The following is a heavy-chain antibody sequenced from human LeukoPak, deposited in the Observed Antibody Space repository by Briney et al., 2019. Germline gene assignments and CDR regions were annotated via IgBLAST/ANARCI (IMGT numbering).Heavy chain of an antibody. CDR1: GYTFTSYY. CDR2: INPSDGST. D-gene: IGHD5-18*01. J-gene: IGHJ4*02. Sequence: ASVKVSCKASGYTFTSYYIHWVRQAPGQGLEWMGIINPSDGSTIYAQKFQGRVTVTRDMSTSTVYMELSSLRTEDTAVYYCARVVTAFYFDYWGQGTLVTVSS. V-gene: IGHV1-46*01. CDR3: ARVVTAFYFDY.